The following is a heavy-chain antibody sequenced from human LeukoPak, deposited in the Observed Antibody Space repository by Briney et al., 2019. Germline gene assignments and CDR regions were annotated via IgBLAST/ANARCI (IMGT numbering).Heavy chain of an antibody. Sequence: SETLFLTCTVSGGSISNYYWSWIRKPPGKGLEWVVFIYYNGSTNYNPSLQSRVTISVDKSINQFSLQLSSGTAADTAVYYCAREEVGTTRGAFDIWGQGTMVTVSS. J-gene: IGHJ3*02. D-gene: IGHD1-26*01. CDR3: AREEVGTTRGAFDI. CDR2: IYYNGST. CDR1: GGSISNYY. V-gene: IGHV4-59*01.